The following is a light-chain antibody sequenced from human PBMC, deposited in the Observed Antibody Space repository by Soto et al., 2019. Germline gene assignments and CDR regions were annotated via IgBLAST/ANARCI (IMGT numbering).Light chain of an antibody. Sequence: DIVLTQSPGTLSLSPGERATLSCRASQSVTSTYLAWYQQKPGQSPRLLIYGASSRATGIPDRFSGSGSGTDFTLTISRLEPEDFAVYYCPHYGSSPPFTFGPGTKVDIK. V-gene: IGKV3-20*01. CDR1: QSVTSTY. CDR3: PHYGSSPPFT. CDR2: GAS. J-gene: IGKJ3*01.